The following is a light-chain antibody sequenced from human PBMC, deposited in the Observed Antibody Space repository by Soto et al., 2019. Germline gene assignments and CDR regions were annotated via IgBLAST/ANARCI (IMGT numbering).Light chain of an antibody. V-gene: IGKV1-39*01. CDR1: QSISKY. CDR3: QQTSTNPMYT. J-gene: IGKJ2*01. CDR2: AAS. Sequence: DIPMTQSPSSLSASVGDRVTITCRASQSISKYLNWYQQKPGKGPKLLIYAASSLQSGVPSRFSGSGSGTDFALTISSLQPEDFATYFCQQTSTNPMYTFGQGTKVEI.